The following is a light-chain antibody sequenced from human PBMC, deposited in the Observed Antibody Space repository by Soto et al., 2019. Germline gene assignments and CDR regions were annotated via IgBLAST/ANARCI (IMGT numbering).Light chain of an antibody. V-gene: IGKV1-13*02. J-gene: IGKJ5*01. CDR2: DVS. Sequence: AIPVPQSPSFLSASVGDRVTITCRASQDIRGALAWYQQKTGKAPHLLSHDVSTLETGVPSRFSGSGSGTEFTLTIRSLLPEDFGTVYCQQFKSCPITFGHGTRREIK. CDR1: QDIRGA. CDR3: QQFKSCPIT.